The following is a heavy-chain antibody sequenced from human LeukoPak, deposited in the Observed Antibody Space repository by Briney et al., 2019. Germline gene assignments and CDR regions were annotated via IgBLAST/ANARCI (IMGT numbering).Heavy chain of an antibody. CDR1: GYTFTSYG. Sequence: ASVTVSCKASGYTFTSYGISWVRQAPGQGLEWMGWISAYNGNTNYAQKLQGRVTMTTDTSTSTAYMELRSLRSDDTAVYYCARDGPIAAAGKYYGMDVWGQGTTLTVSS. CDR2: ISAYNGNT. V-gene: IGHV1-18*01. D-gene: IGHD6-13*01. J-gene: IGHJ6*02. CDR3: ARDGPIAAAGKYYGMDV.